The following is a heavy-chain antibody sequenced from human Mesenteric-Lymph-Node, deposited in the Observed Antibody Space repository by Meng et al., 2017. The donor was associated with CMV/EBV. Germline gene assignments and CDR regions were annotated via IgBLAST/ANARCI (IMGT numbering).Heavy chain of an antibody. CDR3: ARDISGVMYY. J-gene: IGHJ4*02. CDR2: INTGTGNT. Sequence: SCKTSGYTFTKHAIHWVWQAPGQRLEWMGWINTGTGNTKYSQKFQGRVTITSDTSATTAYMELSSLRSEDTAVYYCARDISGVMYYWGQGTLVTVSS. D-gene: IGHD3-22*01. V-gene: IGHV1-3*04. CDR1: GYTFTKHA.